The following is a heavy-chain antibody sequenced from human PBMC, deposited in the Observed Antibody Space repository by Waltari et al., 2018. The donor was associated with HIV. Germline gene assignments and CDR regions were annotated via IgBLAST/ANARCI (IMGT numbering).Heavy chain of an antibody. CDR3: AKDPCPKGY. J-gene: IGHJ4*02. CDR2: ISGCGGST. V-gene: IGHV3-23*01. Sequence: EVQLLESGGGLVQPGGSLRLSCAASGFTFSSYAMSWVRPATGKGLLGVSAISGCGGSTYDADAVKGRFTISRDKSKNTLYLQMNSLRAEDTAVYYCAKDPCPKGYWGQGTLVTVSS. CDR1: GFTFSSYA.